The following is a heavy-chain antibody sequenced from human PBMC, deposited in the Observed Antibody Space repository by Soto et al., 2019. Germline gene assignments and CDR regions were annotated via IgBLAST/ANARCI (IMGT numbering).Heavy chain of an antibody. CDR3: ARDRRAMAGFWAYGMEV. CDR2: IYYSGST. CDR1: GVSVSSGSYY. V-gene: IGHV4-61*01. D-gene: IGHD5-18*01. Sequence: SDTLSLTCTVSGVSVSSGSYYWSWIRQPPGKGLEWIGCIYYSGSTNYNRSLKSRVTISVDTSKNQFSLKLSVVTAADTAVYYCARDRRAMAGFWAYGMEVWGQGTTATVSS. J-gene: IGHJ6*02.